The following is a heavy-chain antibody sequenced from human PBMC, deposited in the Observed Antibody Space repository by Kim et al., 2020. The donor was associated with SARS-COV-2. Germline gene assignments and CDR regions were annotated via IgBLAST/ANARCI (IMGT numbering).Heavy chain of an antibody. V-gene: IGHV1-3*01. J-gene: IGHJ6*02. CDR3: ARSVAIMPPGMDV. CDR1: GYTFTTYA. D-gene: IGHD2-21*01. CDR2: INPTRGNT. Sequence: ASVKVSCKASGYTFTTYAMQWVRQAPGQGLEWLGGINPTRGNTKYSDTFQGRITITRDTSARTAYMELSSLRPEDTAVYYCARSVAIMPPGMDVWGQGPTVTVSS.